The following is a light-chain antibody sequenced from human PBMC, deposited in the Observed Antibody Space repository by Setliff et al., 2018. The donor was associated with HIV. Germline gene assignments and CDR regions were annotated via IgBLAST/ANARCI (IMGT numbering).Light chain of an antibody. CDR1: SSDVGGYNY. V-gene: IGLV2-14*01. CDR2: EVS. CDR3: SSYTSSSTLYV. J-gene: IGLJ1*01. Sequence: QSALTQPPSASGSRGQSVTISCTGSSSDVGGYNYVSWYQQHPGKAPKLMVYEVSKRPSGVSNRFSGAKSGNTASLTISGLQAEDEADYYCSSYTSSSTLYVFGTGTKVTVL.